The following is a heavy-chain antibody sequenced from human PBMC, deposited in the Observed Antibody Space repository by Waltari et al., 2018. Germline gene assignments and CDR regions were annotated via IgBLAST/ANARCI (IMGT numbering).Heavy chain of an antibody. J-gene: IGHJ4*02. V-gene: IGHV2-5*01. CDR1: GFSLSTSGVG. Sequence: QITLKESGPTLVKPTQTLTLTCTFSGFSLSTSGVGVGWIRQPPGKALEWLALIYWNDEKRYSPSLKSRLTITKDTSKDQVVLTMTNMDPVDTATYYCAHRSLKACSGGSCYPDYFDYWGQGTLVTVSS. CDR2: IYWNDEK. D-gene: IGHD2-15*01. CDR3: AHRSLKACSGGSCYPDYFDY.